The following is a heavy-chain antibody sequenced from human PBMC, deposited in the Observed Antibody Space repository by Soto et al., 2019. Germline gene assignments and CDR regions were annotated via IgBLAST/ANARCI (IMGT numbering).Heavy chain of an antibody. J-gene: IGHJ5*02. CDR1: GYTFTSYG. Sequence: ASVKVSCKASGYTFTSYGFSWVRQAPGQGLEWMGWISAYNGNTNYARKVQDRVILTTDTSANTAYMELRNLRSDDTAVYYCARAARYCGTSMCFASFYWFDPWGQGTPVTVSS. V-gene: IGHV1-18*01. D-gene: IGHD2-21*01. CDR3: ARAARYCGTSMCFASFYWFDP. CDR2: ISAYNGNT.